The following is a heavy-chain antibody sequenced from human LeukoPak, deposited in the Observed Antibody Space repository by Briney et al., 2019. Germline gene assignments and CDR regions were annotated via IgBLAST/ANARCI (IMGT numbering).Heavy chain of an antibody. V-gene: IGHV3-23*01. D-gene: IGHD2-21*02. CDR2: IKGGGGDP. Sequence: HPGGSLRLSFADSGFTFSTHAMGWVRQSPGKGLEWVSSIKGGGGDPFYADSVKGRVTISRDNSKNTLFLQLNSLRAEDSAVYYCAKGGHDFNPFYWWGQGTLVTVSS. CDR3: AKGGHDFNPFYW. CDR1: GFTFSTHA. J-gene: IGHJ4*02.